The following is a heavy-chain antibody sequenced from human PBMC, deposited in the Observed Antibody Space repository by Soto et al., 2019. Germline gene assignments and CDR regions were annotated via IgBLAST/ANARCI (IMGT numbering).Heavy chain of an antibody. CDR3: AKDQGIAASHGID. CDR1: GFTFNNYG. D-gene: IGHD6-13*01. J-gene: IGHJ3*01. V-gene: IGHV3-30*18. Sequence: QVQLVESGGGVVQPGTSLRLSCAASGFTFNNYGMHWFRQAPGTGLEWVAAISSHGSDKYYTDSVKGRLTISRDNSKNTLYLQMHSLRAEDTAVYYCAKDQGIAASHGIDWGQGTMVTVSS. CDR2: ISSHGSDK.